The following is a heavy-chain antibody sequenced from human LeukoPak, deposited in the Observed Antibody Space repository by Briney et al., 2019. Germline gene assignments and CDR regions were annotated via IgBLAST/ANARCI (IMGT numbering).Heavy chain of an antibody. D-gene: IGHD2-15*01. CDR1: GYTFTSYD. CDR2: VNPNSGHT. Sequence: GASVKVSCTASGYTFTSYDINWVRQATGHGLEWMGWVNPNSGHTGYAQKFQGRVTMTRNTSISTAYMELSSLRSEDTAVYYCARGAPGSYCSGGSCPYFDYWGQGTLVSVSS. CDR3: ARGAPGSYCSGGSCPYFDY. J-gene: IGHJ4*02. V-gene: IGHV1-8*01.